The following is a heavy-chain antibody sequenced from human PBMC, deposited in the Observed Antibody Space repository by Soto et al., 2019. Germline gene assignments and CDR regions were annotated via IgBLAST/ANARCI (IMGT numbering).Heavy chain of an antibody. V-gene: IGHV3-23*01. CDR1: GFTFSNFA. CDR3: AKDTSSSPYYMDV. D-gene: IGHD2-2*01. J-gene: IGHJ6*03. Sequence: GGSLRLSCAASGFTFSNFAMSWVRHVPGKGLEWVSEISGSTGSTYYADSVKGRFIISRDNSKNTLHLQMNSLRAEDTAVHYCAKDTSSSPYYMDVWGKGTTVTVSS. CDR2: ISGSTGST.